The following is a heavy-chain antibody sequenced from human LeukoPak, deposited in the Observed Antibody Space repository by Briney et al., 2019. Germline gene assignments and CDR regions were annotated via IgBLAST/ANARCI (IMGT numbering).Heavy chain of an antibody. J-gene: IGHJ3*02. CDR2: IDIDGSST. V-gene: IGHV3-74*01. D-gene: IGHD3-3*01. CDR3: ARGFTIFGVVNDGFDI. CDR1: GFTVSSNY. Sequence: GGSLRLSCAASGFTVSSNYMSWVRQAPGKGLVWVSRIDIDGSSTTYADSVKGRFTISRDNAKNTLYLQMNSLRAEDTAVYYCARGFTIFGVVNDGFDIWGQGTKVTVSS.